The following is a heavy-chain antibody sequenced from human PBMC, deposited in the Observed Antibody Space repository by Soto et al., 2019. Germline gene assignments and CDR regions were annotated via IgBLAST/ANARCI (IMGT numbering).Heavy chain of an antibody. CDR1: GGSVSSGSYY. V-gene: IGHV4-34*01. D-gene: IGHD1-1*01. J-gene: IGHJ3*02. CDR2: MSHSGGT. CDR3: ARVERWTATTVVDAFDI. Sequence: QVQLQQWGAGLLKPSETLSLTCAVYGGSVSSGSYYWSWIRQHPGKGLEWIGEMSHSGGTHFNPSLKSRVTISVDTSKNQFALKMSVVTAADTALYYCARVERWTATTVVDAFDIWGPETMVTVSS.